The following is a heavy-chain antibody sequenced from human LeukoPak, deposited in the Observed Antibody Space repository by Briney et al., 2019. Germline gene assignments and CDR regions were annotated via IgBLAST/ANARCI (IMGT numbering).Heavy chain of an antibody. CDR2: IYYSGST. J-gene: IGHJ4*02. CDR1: GASLSPNY. CDR3: ARGHYGSGTGTYHD. Sequence: PSETLSLTCTVSGASLSPNYWSWIRQPPGKGLEWIGYIYYSGSTDYNPSLKSRVTISVDTSKNQVSLKLNSVTAADTAVYYCARGHYGSGTGTYHDWGQGTLVTVSS. V-gene: IGHV4-59*01. D-gene: IGHD3-10*01.